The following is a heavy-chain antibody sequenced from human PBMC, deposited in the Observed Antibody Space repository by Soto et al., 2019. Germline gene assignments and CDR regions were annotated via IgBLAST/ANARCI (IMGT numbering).Heavy chain of an antibody. CDR1: GYTFTSYG. Sequence: ASVKVACKASGYTFTSYGISWVRQAPGQGLEWMGWISAYNGNTNYAQKLQGRVTMTTDTSTRTAYMELRSLRSDDTAVYYCARDGGGCSGGSCYYYGMDVWRQGTTVTVSS. J-gene: IGHJ6*02. V-gene: IGHV1-18*04. CDR2: ISAYNGNT. D-gene: IGHD2-15*01. CDR3: ARDGGGCSGGSCYYYGMDV.